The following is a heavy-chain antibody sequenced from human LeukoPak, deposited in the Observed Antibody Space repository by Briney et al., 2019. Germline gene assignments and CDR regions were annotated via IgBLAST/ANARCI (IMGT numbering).Heavy chain of an antibody. CDR2: ICAYNGNT. CDR3: ARDPEPDIAAPRRWFDP. V-gene: IGHV1-18*03. J-gene: IGHJ5*02. CDR1: RYTFTRYV. D-gene: IGHD6-6*01. Sequence: GASVKDSSMASRYTFTRYVISWVRPAPGQGVAWMGWICAYNGNTNYAQKLQGRVTMTTDTSTSTAYMELRSLRADDMAVYYCARDPEPDIAAPRRWFDPWGQGTLVTVSS.